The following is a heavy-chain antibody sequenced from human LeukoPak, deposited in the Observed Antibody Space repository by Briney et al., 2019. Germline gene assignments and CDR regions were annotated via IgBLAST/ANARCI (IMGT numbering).Heavy chain of an antibody. CDR3: ARGRCSSRSCYLFDY. CDR1: GYTLTVYH. D-gene: IGHD2-2*01. V-gene: IGHV1-2*02. Sequence: ASVKVSCTSAGYTLTVYHMHWVRQAPGQGLEWMGWINPNSGGTSYAQKFQGRVTMTRDTAISKAYMELSRLRSDDTAVYYCARGRCSSRSCYLFDYWGQGPLVTVSS. J-gene: IGHJ4*02. CDR2: INPNSGGT.